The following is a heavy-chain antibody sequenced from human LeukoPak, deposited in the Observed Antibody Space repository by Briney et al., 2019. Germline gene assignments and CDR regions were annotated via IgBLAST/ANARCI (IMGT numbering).Heavy chain of an antibody. CDR1: GFTFSSYW. Sequence: GGSLRLSCAVSGFTFSSYWMSWVRQAPGKGLEWVANIKEDGSQKYYVDSVKGRFTISRDNAKNSLSLQMNSLRAEDTAVYYCVRDGSGYDLWGQGTLVTVSS. D-gene: IGHD5-12*01. V-gene: IGHV3-7*04. CDR3: VRDGSGYDL. J-gene: IGHJ4*02. CDR2: IKEDGSQK.